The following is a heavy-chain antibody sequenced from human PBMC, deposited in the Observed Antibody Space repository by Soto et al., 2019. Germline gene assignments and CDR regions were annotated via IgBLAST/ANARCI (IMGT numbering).Heavy chain of an antibody. V-gene: IGHV4-39*01. J-gene: IGHJ4*02. CDR2: IYYSGRT. D-gene: IGHD2-15*01. Sequence: LSLTCIVSGESISSSSYYWGWIRQPPGKGLEWIGSIYYSGRTYYNPSFKSRVTISIDTSKNRFSLKLSSVTATDTAVYYCARQRTTVVAQAYFDHWGQGALVTVSS. CDR3: ARQRTTVVAQAYFDH. CDR1: GESISSSSYY.